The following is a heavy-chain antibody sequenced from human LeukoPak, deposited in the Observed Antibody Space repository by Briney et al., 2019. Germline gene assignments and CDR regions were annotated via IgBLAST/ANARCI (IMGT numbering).Heavy chain of an antibody. J-gene: IGHJ4*02. V-gene: IGHV1-69*04. D-gene: IGHD2-2*01. Sequence: ASVKVSCKASGGTFSSYAISWVRQAPGQGLEWMGRIIPILGIANYAQKFQGRVTITADKSTSTAYMELSSLRSEDTAVYYCAHDCSSTSCFFFKEEDWGQGTLVTVSS. CDR2: IIPILGIA. CDR3: AHDCSSTSCFFFKEED. CDR1: GGTFSSYA.